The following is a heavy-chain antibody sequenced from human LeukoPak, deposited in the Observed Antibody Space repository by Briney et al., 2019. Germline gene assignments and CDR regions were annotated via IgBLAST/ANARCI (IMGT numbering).Heavy chain of an antibody. D-gene: IGHD5-18*01. CDR3: ARDSDTSIVKTIDY. V-gene: IGHV3-7*01. CDR2: IKQDGSEK. CDR1: GFTFSSYW. Sequence: GGSLRLSCAASGFTFSSYWMSWVRQAPGKGLEWVANIKQDGSEKYYVDPVKGRFTISRDNAKNSLYLQMNSLRAEDTALYYCARDSDTSIVKTIDYWGQGTLVTVSS. J-gene: IGHJ4*02.